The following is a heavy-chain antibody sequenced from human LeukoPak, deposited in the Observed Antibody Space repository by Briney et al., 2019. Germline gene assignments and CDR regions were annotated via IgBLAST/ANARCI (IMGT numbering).Heavy chain of an antibody. CDR2: IDANSGGT. J-gene: IGHJ5*02. CDR3: ATPSSSSWYGFDP. CDR1: GHTFTSNY. Sequence: ASVTVSCKVSGHTFTSNYIHWVRQAPGQGLERMGWIDANSGGTSYAQKFQGRVTMTRDTSISTAYMELSRLTSADTAVYRCATPSSSSWYGFDPWGQGTLVTVSS. D-gene: IGHD6-13*01. V-gene: IGHV1-2*02.